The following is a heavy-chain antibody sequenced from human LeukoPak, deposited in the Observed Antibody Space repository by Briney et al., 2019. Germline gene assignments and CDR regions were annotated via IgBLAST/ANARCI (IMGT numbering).Heavy chain of an antibody. CDR2: ISYDGSNK. CDR1: GFTFSSYA. V-gene: IGHV3-30*04. J-gene: IGHJ5*02. CDR3: ARGDKQLVFNRNKGGFDP. D-gene: IGHD6-13*01. Sequence: GGSLRLSCAASGFTFSSYAMHWVRQAPGKGLEWVTIISYDGSNKYYADSVKGRFTISRDNTKNTLYLQMNSLRTDDTAVYSCARGDKQLVFNRNKGGFDPWGQGTLVTVSS.